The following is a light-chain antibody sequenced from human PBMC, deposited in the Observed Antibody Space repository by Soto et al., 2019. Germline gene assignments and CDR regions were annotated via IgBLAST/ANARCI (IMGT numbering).Light chain of an antibody. CDR1: QSVSSY. CDR3: HQYGSSPWT. CDR2: GAS. Sequence: EIVLTQSPATLSLSPGERATLSCMASQSVSSYLAWYQQKPGQAPRLLISGASNRATGTPDRFRGSGSGTDFTLTISRLEPEDFAVYYCHQYGSSPWTFGQGTKVDIK. V-gene: IGKV3-20*01. J-gene: IGKJ1*01.